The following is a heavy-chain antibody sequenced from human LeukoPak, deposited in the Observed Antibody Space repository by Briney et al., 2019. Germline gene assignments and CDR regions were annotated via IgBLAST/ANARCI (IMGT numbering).Heavy chain of an antibody. Sequence: GGSLRLSCAASGFSFSSYRMNWVRQAPGKGLEWVSYISSSGSTIYYADSVKGRFTISRDNAKNSLYLQMNSLRAEDTAVYYCAELGITMIGGVWGKGTTVTISS. CDR1: GFSFSSYR. J-gene: IGHJ6*04. CDR2: ISSSGSTI. CDR3: AELGITMIGGV. D-gene: IGHD3-10*02. V-gene: IGHV3-48*03.